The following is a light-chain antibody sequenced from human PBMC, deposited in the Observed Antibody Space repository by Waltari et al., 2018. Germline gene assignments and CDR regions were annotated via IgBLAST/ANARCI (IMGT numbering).Light chain of an antibody. Sequence: EIVLTQSPGILSLSPGEGATLSCRASQSVGRSLAWYQQKPGQAPRPVISGASNRATGIPDRFSGSGSGTDFSLTISRLEPEDFAVYYCQHYVRLPVTFGRGTKVEIK. CDR1: QSVGRS. CDR3: QHYVRLPVT. J-gene: IGKJ4*02. V-gene: IGKV3-20*01. CDR2: GAS.